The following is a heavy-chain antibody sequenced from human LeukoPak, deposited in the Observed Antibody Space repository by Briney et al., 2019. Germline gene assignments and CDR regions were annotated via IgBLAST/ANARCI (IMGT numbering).Heavy chain of an antibody. V-gene: IGHV3-48*01. CDR3: AREGNIAAAELFDY. Sequence: GGSLRLSCAASGFTFSSYSMNWVRQAPGKGLEWVSYISSSSSTIYYADSVKGRFTISRDNSKNTLYLQMNSLRAEDTAVYYCAREGNIAAAELFDYWGQGTLVTVSS. J-gene: IGHJ4*02. CDR1: GFTFSSYS. CDR2: ISSSSSTI. D-gene: IGHD6-13*01.